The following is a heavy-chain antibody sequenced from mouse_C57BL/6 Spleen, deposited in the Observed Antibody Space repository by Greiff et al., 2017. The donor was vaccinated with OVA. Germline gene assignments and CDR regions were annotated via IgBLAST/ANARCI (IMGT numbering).Heavy chain of an antibody. CDR3: ASGSGYVHYAMDY. V-gene: IGHV1-82*01. D-gene: IGHD3-2*02. J-gene: IGHJ4*01. CDR1: GYAFSSSW. Sequence: QVQLKESGPELVKPGASVKISCKASGYAFSSSWMNWVKQRPGKGLEWIGRIYPGDGDTNYNGKFKGKATLTADKSSSTAYMQLSSLTSEDSAVYFCASGSGYVHYAMDYWGQGTSVTVSS. CDR2: IYPGDGDT.